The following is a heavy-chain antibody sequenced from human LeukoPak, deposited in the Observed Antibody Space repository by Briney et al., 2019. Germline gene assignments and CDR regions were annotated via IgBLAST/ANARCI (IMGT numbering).Heavy chain of an antibody. CDR3: AKRDCSGGSCYSPLDY. Sequence: GGSLRLSCAASGCTFSSYAMSWVRQAPGMGLEWVSVISGGGGTTFYADSVKGRFTISRDNSKNTVYLQMNSLRAEDTAVYYCAKRDCSGGSCYSPLDYWGQGTLVTVSS. CDR1: GCTFSSYA. J-gene: IGHJ4*02. V-gene: IGHV3-23*01. D-gene: IGHD2-15*01. CDR2: ISGGGGTT.